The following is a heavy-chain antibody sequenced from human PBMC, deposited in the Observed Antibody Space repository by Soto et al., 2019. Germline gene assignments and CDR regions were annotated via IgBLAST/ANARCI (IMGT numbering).Heavy chain of an antibody. V-gene: IGHV1-18*01. Sequence: QVQLVQSGAEVKMPGASVKVSCKASGYTFNSYGINWVRQAPGQGLEWMGWISAYNGNTNYAQKLQGRVTMTTDTSTSTAYMELRSLRSDDTAVYYCARSKGICSGGSCYSWFDPWGQGTLVTVSS. CDR3: ARSKGICSGGSCYSWFDP. CDR2: ISAYNGNT. D-gene: IGHD2-15*01. CDR1: GYTFNSYG. J-gene: IGHJ5*02.